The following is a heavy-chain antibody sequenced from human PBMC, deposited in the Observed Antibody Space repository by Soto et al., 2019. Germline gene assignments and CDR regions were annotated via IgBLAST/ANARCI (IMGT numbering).Heavy chain of an antibody. J-gene: IGHJ4*02. D-gene: IGHD1-26*01. CDR2: IYGNGRST. CDR3: AKDFTPDSRWDIDY. Sequence: EVQLLESGGGLVQPAGSLRLSCAASGFTFSVYTMSWFRQAPGRGLEWVSSIYGNGRSTFYSTSVKGRFIITRDNSGNTVYLQMSSLRVEDTAIYYCAKDFTPDSRWDIDYWGRGSLSPSPQ. CDR1: GFTFSVYT. V-gene: IGHV3-23*01.